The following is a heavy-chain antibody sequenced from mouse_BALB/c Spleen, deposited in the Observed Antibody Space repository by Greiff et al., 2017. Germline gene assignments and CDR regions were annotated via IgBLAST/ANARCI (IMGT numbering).Heavy chain of an antibody. J-gene: IGHJ2*01. CDR3: ARGMNWDYFDY. V-gene: IGHV3-2*02. CDR1: GYSITSDYA. D-gene: IGHD4-1*01. CDR2: ISYSGST. Sequence: EVQLQESGPGLVKPSQSLSLTCTVTGYSITSDYAWNWIRQFPGNKLEWMGYISYSGSTSYNPSLKSRISITRDTSKNQFFLQLNSVTTEDTATYYCARGMNWDYFDYWGQGTTLTVSS.